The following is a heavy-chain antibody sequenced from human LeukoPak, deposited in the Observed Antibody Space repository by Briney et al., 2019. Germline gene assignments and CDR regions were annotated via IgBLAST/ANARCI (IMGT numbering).Heavy chain of an antibody. CDR3: ARHVQVTTIFGPSRWFDP. CDR2: IYPGDSDT. V-gene: IGHV5-51*01. CDR1: GYTFTSYW. Sequence: GESLKISCKGSGYTFTSYWIGWVRQMPGKGLEWMGIIYPGDSDTRYSPSFQGQVTISADKSLSTAYLQWSSLKASDTAMYYCARHVQVTTIFGPSRWFDPWGQGTLVTVSS. J-gene: IGHJ5*02. D-gene: IGHD3-3*01.